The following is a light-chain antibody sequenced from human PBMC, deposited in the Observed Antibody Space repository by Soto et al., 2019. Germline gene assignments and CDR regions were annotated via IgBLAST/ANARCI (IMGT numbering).Light chain of an antibody. V-gene: IGKV3-20*01. Sequence: EIVLTQSPGTLSLSPGDRATLSCGASQSVTSNYLAWYQQKPGQAPRLLIFGASTRATGIPDRFSGSGSGTDFTLTISSLEPEDFAVYYCQHYYTSYTTFGQGTKVEIK. J-gene: IGKJ1*01. CDR2: GAS. CDR1: QSVTSNY. CDR3: QHYYTSYTT.